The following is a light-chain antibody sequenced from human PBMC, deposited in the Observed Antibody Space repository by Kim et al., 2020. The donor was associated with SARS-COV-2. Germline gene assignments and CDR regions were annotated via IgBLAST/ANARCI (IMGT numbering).Light chain of an antibody. CDR3: SSYTSSSTWV. CDR2: DVS. J-gene: IGLJ3*02. V-gene: IGLV2-14*02. Sequence: QSALTQPASVSGSPGQSITISCTGTSSDVGTYNLVSWYQQHPGKAPKLMIFDVSKRPSGVSNRFSGSKSGNTASLTISELQAEDEADYYCSSYTSSSTWVFGGGTQLTVL. CDR1: SSDVGTYNL.